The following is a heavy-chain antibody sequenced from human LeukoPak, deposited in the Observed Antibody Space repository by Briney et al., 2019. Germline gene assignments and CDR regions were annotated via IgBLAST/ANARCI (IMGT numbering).Heavy chain of an antibody. CDR2: IYRRGMT. CDR1: GFTVSSNY. D-gene: IGHD4-17*01. V-gene: IGHV3-53*01. Sequence: GCSLRLSCAASGFTVSSNYMSWLGQAPARGLAWVSVIYRRGMTYYADPVKGRFTISRENSKNTLYLHMNSLRAEDTAVYYCARDLYGVSHDYWGQGTLVTVSS. J-gene: IGHJ4*02. CDR3: ARDLYGVSHDY.